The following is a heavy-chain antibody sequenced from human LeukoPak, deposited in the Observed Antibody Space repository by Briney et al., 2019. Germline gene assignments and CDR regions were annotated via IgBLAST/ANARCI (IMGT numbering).Heavy chain of an antibody. CDR2: ISYDGSVK. V-gene: IGHV3-30*04. D-gene: IGHD2-15*01. CDR3: AKGQYCSGVSCYFDY. CDR1: GFTFSSFA. J-gene: IGHJ4*02. Sequence: GGSLRLSCAASGFTFSSFAMSWVRQAPGKGLEWVAFISYDGSVKYYADSVKGRFTISRDNSKNTLYLQMNSLRAEDTAVYYCAKGQYCSGVSCYFDYWGQGTLVTVSS.